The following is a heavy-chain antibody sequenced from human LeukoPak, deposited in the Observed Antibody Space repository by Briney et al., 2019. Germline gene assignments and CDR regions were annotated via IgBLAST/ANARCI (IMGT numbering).Heavy chain of an antibody. CDR3: STVEHF. J-gene: IGHJ4*02. Sequence: GGSLRLSCSTSGLTLSGYWMHWVRQIPGKGLVWVSRIDSDGSGTSYADSVKGRFTISRDDVKNMLYLQMNSLRVEDTGLYYCSTVEHFWGQGTLVTVSS. CDR2: IDSDGSGT. V-gene: IGHV3-74*01. D-gene: IGHD1/OR15-1a*01. CDR1: GLTLSGYW.